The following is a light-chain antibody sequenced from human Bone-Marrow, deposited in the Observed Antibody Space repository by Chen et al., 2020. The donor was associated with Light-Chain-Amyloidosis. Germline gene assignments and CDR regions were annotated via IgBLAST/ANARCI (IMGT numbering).Light chain of an antibody. Sequence: NFMLTQPHSVSESPGKTVIISCTRSSGSIATNYVQGYQQRPGSSPTTVIYEDDQSPSGVPDRFSGSIDRSSNSASLTISGLKTEDEADYYCQSYQGSSQGVFGGGTKLTVL. J-gene: IGLJ3*02. V-gene: IGLV6-57*01. CDR3: QSYQGSSQGV. CDR1: SGSIATNY. CDR2: EDD.